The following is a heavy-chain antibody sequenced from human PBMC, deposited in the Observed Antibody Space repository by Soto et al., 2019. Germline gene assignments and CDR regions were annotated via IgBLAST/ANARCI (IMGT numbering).Heavy chain of an antibody. Sequence: VQLVESGGGLIQPGGSLRLSGAGSGFTVSDNHMTWVRQAPGRGPEWVSTIYYNGNTFHADSVWGRFTIGKDTSKNLLYLQMNSLRAEDTSVYYCATGGDTAKDGYWGQGTLVTVSS. V-gene: IGHV3-53*01. D-gene: IGHD5-18*01. CDR1: GFTVSDNH. CDR3: ATGGDTAKDGY. CDR2: IYYNGNT. J-gene: IGHJ4*02.